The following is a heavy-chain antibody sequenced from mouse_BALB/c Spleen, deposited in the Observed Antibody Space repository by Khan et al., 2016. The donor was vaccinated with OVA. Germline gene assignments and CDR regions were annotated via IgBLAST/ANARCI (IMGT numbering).Heavy chain of an antibody. V-gene: IGHV1-77*01. CDR3: ARRNYFGYTFAY. J-gene: IGHJ3*01. Sequence: VQLQESGAELARPGASVKLSCKASGYTFTDYYINWVKQRTGQGLEWIGEISPGSGDTYYHEKFKGKATLTADKSSSTAYMPLSSLTSEASAVYFCARRNYFGYTFAYWGQGTLVTVSA. D-gene: IGHD1-2*01. CDR1: GYTFTDYY. CDR2: ISPGSGDT.